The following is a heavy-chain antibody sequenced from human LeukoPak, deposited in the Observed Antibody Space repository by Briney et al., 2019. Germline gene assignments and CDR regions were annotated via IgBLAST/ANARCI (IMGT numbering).Heavy chain of an antibody. CDR3: ATRPPSETYLAVFDY. J-gene: IGHJ4*02. D-gene: IGHD2-2*01. V-gene: IGHV3-23*01. CDR1: GFTFSSNA. Sequence: GGSLRLSCAASGFTFSSNALSWVRQAPGKGLEWVSSINDNGSGKFYADSVKGRFTISRDNSKNMAYLQMNSLRADDTAVYYCATRPPSETYLAVFDYWGQGTLVTVSS. CDR2: INDNGSGK.